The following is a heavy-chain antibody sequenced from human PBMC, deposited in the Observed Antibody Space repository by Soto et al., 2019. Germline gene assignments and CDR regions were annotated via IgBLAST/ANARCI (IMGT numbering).Heavy chain of an antibody. CDR3: VKDGANPSGYYYVSEPPTD. D-gene: IGHD3-22*01. V-gene: IGHV3-64D*08. CDR2: ISSNGGST. Sequence: GGSLRLSCSASGFTFSSYAMHWVRQAPGKGLEYVSAISSNGGSTYYADSVKGRFTISRDNSKNTLYLQMSSLRAEDTAVYYCVKDGANPSGYYYVSEPPTDWGQGTLVTVSS. J-gene: IGHJ4*02. CDR1: GFTFSSYA.